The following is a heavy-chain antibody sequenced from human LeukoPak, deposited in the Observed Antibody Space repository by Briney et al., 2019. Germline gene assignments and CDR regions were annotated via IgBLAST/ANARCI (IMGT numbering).Heavy chain of an antibody. CDR2: IYYSGST. CDR3: ARGSIFDY. CDR1: GGSISSGDYY. Sequence: PSETLSLTCTVSGGSISSGDYYWSWIRQPPGKGLEWIGYIYYSGSTYYNPSLKSRVTILVDTSKNQFSLKLTSVTAADTAVYYCARGSIFDYWGQGTLVTVSS. V-gene: IGHV4-30-4*08. J-gene: IGHJ4*02.